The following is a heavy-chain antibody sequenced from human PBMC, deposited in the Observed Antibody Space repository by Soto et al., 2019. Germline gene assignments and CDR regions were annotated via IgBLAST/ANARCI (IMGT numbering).Heavy chain of an antibody. CDR1: GYTFTSYD. CDR3: ARGLMLYYYYYYMDV. CDR2: MNPNSGNT. D-gene: IGHD2-8*01. V-gene: IGHV1-8*01. J-gene: IGHJ6*03. Sequence: ASVKVSCKASGYTFTSYDINWVRQATGQGLEWMGWMNPNSGNTGYAQKFQGRVTMTRNTSISTAYMELSSLRSEDTAVYYCARGLMLYYYYYYMDVWGKGTTVTVSS.